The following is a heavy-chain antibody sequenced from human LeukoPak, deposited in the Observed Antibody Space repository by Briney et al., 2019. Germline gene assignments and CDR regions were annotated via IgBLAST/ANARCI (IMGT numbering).Heavy chain of an antibody. CDR1: GGSFSGYY. V-gene: IGHV4-34*01. CDR2: INHSGST. Sequence: SETLSLTCAVYGGSFSGYYWSWIRQPPGKGLEWIGEINHSGSTNYNPSLKSRVTISVDTSKNQFSLKLSSVTAADTAVYYCARSYYDSSGYYDYWGQGTLVTVSS. CDR3: ARSYYDSSGYYDY. J-gene: IGHJ4*02. D-gene: IGHD3-22*01.